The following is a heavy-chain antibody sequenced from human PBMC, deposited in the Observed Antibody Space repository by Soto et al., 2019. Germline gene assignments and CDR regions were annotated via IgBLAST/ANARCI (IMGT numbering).Heavy chain of an antibody. V-gene: IGHV3-7*01. CDR1: GFTVSSNY. CDR2: INEDGREK. D-gene: IGHD5-12*01. CDR3: ARAGDIGSVDY. Sequence: GSLRLSCAASGFTVSSNYMSWVRQAPGKGLEWVANINEDGREKYCVDSVKGRFVISRDNAKKSLYLQMNSLRAEDTAVYYCARAGDIGSVDYWGQGSLVTVSS. J-gene: IGHJ4*02.